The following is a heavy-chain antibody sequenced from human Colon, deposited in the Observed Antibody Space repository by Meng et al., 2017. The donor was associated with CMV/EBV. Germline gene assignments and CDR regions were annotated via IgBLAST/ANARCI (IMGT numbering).Heavy chain of an antibody. J-gene: IGHJ4*02. D-gene: IGHD3-10*01. Sequence: QVQLQPWGIGFLKPSETLSLTCDGGGSSLKGYYWTWLRQSPERGLEWXGDTNHVGSTNYTPSLKGRVTISVDTTKDRFSLTLASVTAADSGVYYCARLGGFGYWGQGTLVTVSS. CDR1: GSSLKGYY. CDR2: TNHVGST. V-gene: IGHV4-34*01. CDR3: ARLGGFGY.